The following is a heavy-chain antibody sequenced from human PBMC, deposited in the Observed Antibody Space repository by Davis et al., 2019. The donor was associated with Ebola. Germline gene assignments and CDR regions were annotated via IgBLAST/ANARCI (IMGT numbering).Heavy chain of an antibody. CDR1: RFTFSSYA. D-gene: IGHD3-3*01. V-gene: IGHV3-23*01. Sequence: PGGSLRLSCAASRFTFSSYAMSWVRQAPGKGLEWVSAISGSGGSTYYADSVKGRFTISRDNSKNTLYLQMNSLRAEDTAIYYCAKDKNYDFWSGYPHDAFDIWGQGAMVAVSS. CDR2: ISGSGGST. J-gene: IGHJ3*02. CDR3: AKDKNYDFWSGYPHDAFDI.